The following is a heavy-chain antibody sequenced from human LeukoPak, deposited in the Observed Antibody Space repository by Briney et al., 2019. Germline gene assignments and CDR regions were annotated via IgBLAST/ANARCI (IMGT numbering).Heavy chain of an antibody. CDR1: GGSISSYY. CDR2: IYYSGST. V-gene: IGHV4-59*08. Sequence: SETLSLTCNVSGGSISSYYWSWIRQPPGKGLEWIGYIYYSGSTNYNPSLKSRVTISVDTSKNQFSLKLSSVTAADTAVYYCASRDSSSWAFDPWGQGTLVTVSS. J-gene: IGHJ5*02. CDR3: ASRDSSSWAFDP. D-gene: IGHD6-13*01.